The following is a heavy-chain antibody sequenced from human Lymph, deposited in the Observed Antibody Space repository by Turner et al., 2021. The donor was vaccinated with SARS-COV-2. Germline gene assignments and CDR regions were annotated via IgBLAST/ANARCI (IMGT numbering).Heavy chain of an antibody. Sequence: EVQLVESGGGLVNPGVSLRLSCAASGFTFSTYSMNWVRQAPGKGLEWISSISSSSSYIYYADSVKGRFTISRDDAKNSMYLQMNSLRAEDTAVYYCARDIPTTADYFDYWGQGTLVTVSS. CDR1: GFTFSTYS. CDR2: ISSSSSYI. J-gene: IGHJ4*02. CDR3: ARDIPTTADYFDY. D-gene: IGHD4-17*01. V-gene: IGHV3-21*01.